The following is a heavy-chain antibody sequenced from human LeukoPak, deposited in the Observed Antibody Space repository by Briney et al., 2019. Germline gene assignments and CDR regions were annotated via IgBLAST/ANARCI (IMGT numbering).Heavy chain of an antibody. CDR1: GGSFSGYY. J-gene: IGHJ6*03. CDR2: MNHSGST. CDR3: ARRLGRKFGERFYYYHYMDV. V-gene: IGHV4-34*01. D-gene: IGHD3-10*01. Sequence: SETLSLTCAVYGGSFSGYYWSWIRQPPGKGLEWFGEMNHSGSTNYNPSLKSRVTISADTSKNQFSLRLSSVTATDTAVYYCARRLGRKFGERFYYYHYMDVWGKGTTVTISS.